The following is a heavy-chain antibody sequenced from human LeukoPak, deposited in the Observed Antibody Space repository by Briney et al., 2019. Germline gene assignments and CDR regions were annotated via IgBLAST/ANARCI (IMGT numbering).Heavy chain of an antibody. V-gene: IGHV4-34*01. CDR3: ARGEWLRSWFGY. CDR1: GGSFSGYY. J-gene: IGHJ4*02. CDR2: INHSGST. Sequence: SETLSLTCAVYGGSFSGYYWSWIRQPPGKGLEWIGEINHSGSTNYNPSLKSRVTISVDTSKNQFSLKLSSVTAADTAVNYCARGEWLRSWFGYWGQGTLVTVSS. D-gene: IGHD5-12*01.